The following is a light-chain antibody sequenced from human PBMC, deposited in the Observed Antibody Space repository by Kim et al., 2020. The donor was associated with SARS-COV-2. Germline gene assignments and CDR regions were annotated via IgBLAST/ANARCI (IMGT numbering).Light chain of an antibody. V-gene: IGLV3-21*04. CDR3: QVWDSSSDHGV. CDR2: YDS. J-gene: IGLJ3*02. CDR1: NIGSKS. Sequence: SYELTQPPSVSVAPGKTARITCGGNNIGSKSVHWYQQKPGQAPVLVIYYDSDRPSGIPERFSGSNSGNTATLTISRVEAGDEAAYYCQVWDSSSDHGVFGGGTPRTVL.